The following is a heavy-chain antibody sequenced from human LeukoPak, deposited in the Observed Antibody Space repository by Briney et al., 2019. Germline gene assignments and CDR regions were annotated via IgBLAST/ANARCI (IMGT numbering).Heavy chain of an antibody. CDR1: GFTFDDYA. D-gene: IGHD5-18*01. CDR2: ISWNSGSI. Sequence: GGSLRLSCAASGFTFDDYAMHWVRQAPGKGLEWVSGISWNSGSIGYADSVKGRFTISRDNAKNSLYLQMNSLRAEDMALYYCAKDNTAMVTSTFDYWGQGTLVTVSS. V-gene: IGHV3-9*03. CDR3: AKDNTAMVTSTFDY. J-gene: IGHJ4*02.